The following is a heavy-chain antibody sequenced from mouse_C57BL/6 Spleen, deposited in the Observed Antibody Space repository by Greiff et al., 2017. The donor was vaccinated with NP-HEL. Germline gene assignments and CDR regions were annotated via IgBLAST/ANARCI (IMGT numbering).Heavy chain of an antibody. D-gene: IGHD2-3*01. CDR3: ARMEMDYAMDY. CDR1: GYAFTNYL. J-gene: IGHJ4*01. V-gene: IGHV1-54*01. Sequence: QVQLKESGAELVRPGTSVKVSCKASGYAFTNYLIEWVKQRPGQGLEWIGVINPGSGGTNYNEKFKGKATLTADKSSSTAYMQLSSLTSEDSAVYFCARMEMDYAMDYWGQGTSVTVSS. CDR2: INPGSGGT.